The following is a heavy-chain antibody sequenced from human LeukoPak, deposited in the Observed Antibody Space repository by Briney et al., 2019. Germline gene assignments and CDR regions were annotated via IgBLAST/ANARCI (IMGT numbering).Heavy chain of an antibody. D-gene: IGHD5-18*01. Sequence: SRVTISVDTSKNQFSLKLSSATAADTAVYYCARRVTRSLQREDYFDYWGQGTLVTVSS. V-gene: IGHV4-34*01. J-gene: IGHJ4*02. CDR3: ARRVTRSLQREDYFDY.